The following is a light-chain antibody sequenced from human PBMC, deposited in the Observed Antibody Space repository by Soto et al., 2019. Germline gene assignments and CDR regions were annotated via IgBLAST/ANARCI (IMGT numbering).Light chain of an antibody. Sequence: QSVLAQPPSASGSPGQSVTISCTGASGGVGGYNYVSWFQQHPGKAPKLMIYEVTQRPSGVPDRFSGSKSGNTASLTVSGLQAEDEADYYCSSYTSTRTYVFGTGTKVTVL. V-gene: IGLV2-8*01. CDR2: EVT. CDR1: SGGVGGYNY. J-gene: IGLJ1*01. CDR3: SSYTSTRTYV.